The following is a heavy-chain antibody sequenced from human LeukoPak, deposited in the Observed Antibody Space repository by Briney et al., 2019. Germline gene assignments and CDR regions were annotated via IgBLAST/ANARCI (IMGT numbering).Heavy chain of an antibody. CDR3: ASQDIVVVPAAIPGY. V-gene: IGHV4-34*01. CDR1: GGSFSGYY. J-gene: IGHJ4*02. Sequence: SETLSLTCAVYGGSFSGYYRSWIRQPPGKGLEWIGEINHSGSTNYNPSLKSRVTISVDTSKNQFSLKLSSVTAADTAVYYCASQDIVVVPAAIPGYWGQGTLVTVSS. D-gene: IGHD2-2*02. CDR2: INHSGST.